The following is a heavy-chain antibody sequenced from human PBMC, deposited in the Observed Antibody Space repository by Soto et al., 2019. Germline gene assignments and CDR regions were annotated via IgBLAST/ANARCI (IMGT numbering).Heavy chain of an antibody. CDR2: IFHTGST. J-gene: IGHJ3*02. D-gene: IGHD1-1*01. V-gene: IGHV4-31*03. CDR3: ARGATATTARGAFDI. CDR1: AGSISSPGYY. Sequence: QVQLQESGPGLMKPSQTLSLTCSVSAGSISSPGYYWSWIRQLPGKGLEWLGYIFHTGSTAYNPSLKSRLTMSVDTSKNQFSLKLTSVTAADTALYYCARGATATTARGAFDIWGQGTMVTVSS.